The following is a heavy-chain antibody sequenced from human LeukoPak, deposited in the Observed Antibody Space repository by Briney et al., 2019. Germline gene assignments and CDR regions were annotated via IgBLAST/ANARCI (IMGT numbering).Heavy chain of an antibody. CDR3: ARGRGSKGFGQIYYYCGMDV. J-gene: IGHJ6*02. D-gene: IGHD3-10*01. V-gene: IGHV1-8*01. CDR1: GYTFTSYD. CDR2: MNPNSGNT. Sequence: ASVKVSCKASGYTFTSYDINWVRQATGQGREWMGWMNPNSGNTGYAQKFQGRVTMTRNTSISTAYMELSSLRSEDTAVYYCARGRGSKGFGQIYYYCGMDVWGQGTTVTVSS.